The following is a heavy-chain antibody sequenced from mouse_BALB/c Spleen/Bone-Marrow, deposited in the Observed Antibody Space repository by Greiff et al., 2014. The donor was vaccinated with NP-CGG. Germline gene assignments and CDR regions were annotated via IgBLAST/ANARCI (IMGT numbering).Heavy chain of an antibody. J-gene: IGHJ2*01. CDR1: GYTFTSYW. CDR3: ARNWSFDY. V-gene: IGHV1-61*01. CDR2: IDPSDSET. D-gene: IGHD4-1*01. Sequence: QVHVKQSGAELVRPGASVKLSCKASGYTFTSYWMNWVKQRPGQGLEWIGIIDPSDSETHYNQMFKDKATLTVDKSSNTAYIQLSSLTSEDSAFYYCARNWSFDYWGQGTTLTVSS.